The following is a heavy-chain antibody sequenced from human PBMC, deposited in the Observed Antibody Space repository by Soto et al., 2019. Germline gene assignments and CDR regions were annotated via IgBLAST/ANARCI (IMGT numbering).Heavy chain of an antibody. CDR1: GGSISSGSYY. CDR3: ARDIRETTGWFDP. D-gene: IGHD4-4*01. J-gene: IGHJ5*02. V-gene: IGHV4-30-4*07. Sequence: SETLSLTCAVSGGSISSGSYYWSWIRQPPGKGLEWIGYIYYSGSTYYNPSLKSRVTISVDTSKNQFSLKLSSVTAADTAVYYCARDIRETTGWFDPWGQGTLVTVSS. CDR2: IYYSGST.